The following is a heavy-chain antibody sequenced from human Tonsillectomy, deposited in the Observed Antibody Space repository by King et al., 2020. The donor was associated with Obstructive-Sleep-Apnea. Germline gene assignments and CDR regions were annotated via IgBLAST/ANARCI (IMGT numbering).Heavy chain of an antibody. V-gene: IGHV4-39*07. CDR3: AREGRYTGYDFD. D-gene: IGHD5-12*01. J-gene: IGHJ4*02. CDR1: GGSISSRSYY. CDR2: IYYSGST. Sequence: LQLQESGPGLVRPSETLSLTCTVSGGSISSRSYYWGWIRQPPGKGLEWVGSIYYSGSTNYNPSLKSRVTISVDTSKNQFSLRLSSVTAADTAVYYCAREGRYTGYDFDWGQGTLVTVSS.